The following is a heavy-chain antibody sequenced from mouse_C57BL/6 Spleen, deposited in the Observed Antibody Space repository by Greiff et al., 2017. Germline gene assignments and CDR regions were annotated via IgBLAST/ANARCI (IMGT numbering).Heavy chain of an antibody. D-gene: IGHD2-1*01. J-gene: IGHJ2*01. CDR2: LDTSDSDT. V-gene: IGHV1-52*01. Sequence: VQLQQPGAELVRPGSSVKLSCTASGYTFTSYWMHWVKQRPIQGLEWIGNLDTSDSDTPYNQKFKDKATLTVDKYSSTAYMQLSSLTSEDSAVYYCARAIYYGNYVGTDWGQGTTLTVSS. CDR3: ARAIYYGNYVGTD. CDR1: GYTFTSYW.